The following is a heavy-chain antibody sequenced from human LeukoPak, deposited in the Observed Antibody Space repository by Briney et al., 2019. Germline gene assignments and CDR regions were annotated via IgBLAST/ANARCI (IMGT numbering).Heavy chain of an antibody. CDR3: ARAGRITIFGVVIIGNNWFDP. J-gene: IGHJ5*02. CDR1: GYTFTSYD. Sequence: ASVKVSCKASGYTFTSYDINWVRQATGQGLEWMGWMNPNSGNTGYAQKFQGRVTITRNTSISTAYMEVSSLRSEHTAVYYCARAGRITIFGVVIIGNNWFDPWGQGTLVTVS. V-gene: IGHV1-8*03. D-gene: IGHD3-3*01. CDR2: MNPNSGNT.